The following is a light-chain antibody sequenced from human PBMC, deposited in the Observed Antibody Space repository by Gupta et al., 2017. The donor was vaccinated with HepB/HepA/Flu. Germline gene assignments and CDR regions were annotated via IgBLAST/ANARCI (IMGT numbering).Light chain of an antibody. V-gene: IGLV3-1*01. J-gene: IGLJ2*01. CDR3: QAWDSSTTVV. CDR2: QDS. Sequence: SYELTQPPSVSVSPGQTASITCSGDKLGDKYACWYQQKPGQSPVLVIYQDSKRPSGIPERFSGSNSGNTATLTISXTQAMDXADYYCQAWDSSTTVVFGGGTKLTXL. CDR1: KLGDKY.